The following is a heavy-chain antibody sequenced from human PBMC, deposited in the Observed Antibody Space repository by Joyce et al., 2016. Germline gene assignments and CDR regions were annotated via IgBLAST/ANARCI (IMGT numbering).Heavy chain of an antibody. J-gene: IGHJ4*02. D-gene: IGHD3-16*01. CDR3: VRGHYDYVWGSWRHIYFDY. CDR2: AIPDVGTA. Sequence: QAQLVQSGAEVKRPGSSVKISCKASGGSFSTYVINWVRQGPGHGFGWMGGAIPDVGTASYAAMFQGRVTVTADKSAGTAYMELSSLGSEDTAVYYCVRGHYDYVWGSWRHIYFDYWGQGTLVTVSS. V-gene: IGHV1-69*06. CDR1: GGSFSTYV.